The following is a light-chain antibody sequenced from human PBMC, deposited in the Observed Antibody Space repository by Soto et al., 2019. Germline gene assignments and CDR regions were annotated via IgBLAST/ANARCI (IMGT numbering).Light chain of an antibody. Sequence: DSVMTQSPDSLAVSLGERATINCKSSQTVSHSSNNKKYLALYQQKPGQAPRLLIYGASNRATGIPDRFSGSGSGTDFTLTITRLEPEDFAVYYCQQYGSSPRTFGQGTRLGI. CDR2: GAS. CDR1: QTVSHSSNNKKY. J-gene: IGKJ5*01. V-gene: IGKV4-1*01. CDR3: QQYGSSPRT.